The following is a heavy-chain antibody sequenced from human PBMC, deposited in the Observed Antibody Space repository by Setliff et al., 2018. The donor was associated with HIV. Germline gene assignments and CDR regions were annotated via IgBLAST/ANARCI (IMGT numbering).Heavy chain of an antibody. Sequence: GSVKVSCKASGYSFINYAINWLRQAPGRGLEWMGWIHTEQGFPMYAQGFTGRFVFSLDPSVNTAYLQINSLTPDDGGVYYCAVDRHAFDIWGQGTVVTVSS. J-gene: IGHJ3*02. CDR1: GYSFINYA. V-gene: IGHV7-4-1*02. CDR2: IHTEQGFP. D-gene: IGHD5-12*01. CDR3: AVDRHAFDI.